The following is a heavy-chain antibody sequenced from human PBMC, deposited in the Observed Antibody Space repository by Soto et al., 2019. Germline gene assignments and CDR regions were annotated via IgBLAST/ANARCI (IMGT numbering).Heavy chain of an antibody. CDR1: GGSINRSNYY. V-gene: IGHV4-39*01. D-gene: IGHD3-22*01. J-gene: IGHJ4*02. Sequence: QLQLQESGPGLVKPSETLSLSCSVSGGSINRSNYYWDWIRQPPGKGPEWIGTIYYNGNAYYNPSLKSRVTMSVGTSKNHFSLKLISVTAADTAVYYCARHFVAVVIKGWGYCGQGTLVTVSS. CDR2: IYYNGNA. CDR3: ARHFVAVVIKGWGY.